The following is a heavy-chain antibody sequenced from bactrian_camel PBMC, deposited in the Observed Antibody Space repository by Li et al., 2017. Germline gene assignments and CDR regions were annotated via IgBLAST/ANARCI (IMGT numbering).Heavy chain of an antibody. D-gene: IGHD2*01. CDR2: IDRDGGT. CDR3: AAAQGSGTRRAFLRPCYTTDYNY. CDR1: GLYPSSYC. Sequence: DVQLVESGGGSVQPGGSLRLSCLMSGLYPSSYCVGWFRQPPGGIHEGIAAIDRDGGTRYADSVKGRFTISQDNDKNTVYLQMDSLKPEDTAMYYCAAAQGSGTRRAFLRPCYTTDYNYWGQGTQVTVS. V-gene: IGHV3S10*01. J-gene: IGHJ4*01.